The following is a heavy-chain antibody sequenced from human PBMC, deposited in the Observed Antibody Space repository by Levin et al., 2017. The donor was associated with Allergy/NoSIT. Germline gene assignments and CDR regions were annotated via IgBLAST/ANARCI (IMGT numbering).Heavy chain of an antibody. V-gene: IGHV4-34*01. CDR3: ARGPLRAFDI. Sequence: SQTLSLPCAVYGGSFSGYYWSWIRQPLGKGLEWIGEINHSGSTNYNPSLKSRVTISVDTSKNQFSLKLSSVTAADTAVYYCARGPLRAFDIWGQGTMVTVSS. CDR2: INHSGST. CDR1: GGSFSGYY. J-gene: IGHJ3*02.